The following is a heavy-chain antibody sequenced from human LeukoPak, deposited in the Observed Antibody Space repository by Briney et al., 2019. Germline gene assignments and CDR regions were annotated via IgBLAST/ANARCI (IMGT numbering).Heavy chain of an antibody. CDR3: ARLRRLGRICSSTSCYYYGMDV. D-gene: IGHD2-2*01. CDR2: IYYSGST. J-gene: IGHJ6*02. Sequence: SQTLSLTCTVSGGSLTNYYWSWIRQPPGKGLEWIGYIYYSGSTIYSPSLKSRVTISRDTSKNQFSLKLSSVTAADTAVYYCARLRRLGRICSSTSCYYYGMDVWGQGTTVTVSS. V-gene: IGHV4-59*12. CDR1: GGSLTNYY.